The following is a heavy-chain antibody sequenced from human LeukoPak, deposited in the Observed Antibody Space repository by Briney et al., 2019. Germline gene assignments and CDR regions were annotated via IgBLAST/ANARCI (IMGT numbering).Heavy chain of an antibody. CDR2: IHHPGST. V-gene: IGHV4-38-2*02. CDR1: GYSISSGY. CDR3: ARDSRYCSGASCYS. J-gene: IGHJ4*02. Sequence: SETLSLTCTVSGYSISSGYWGWVRQPPGKGLEWIGSIHHPGSTYYNPSLKSRVTISIDTSKNQFSLKLSSVTAADTAVYYCARDSRYCSGASCYSWGQGTLVTASS. D-gene: IGHD2-2*01.